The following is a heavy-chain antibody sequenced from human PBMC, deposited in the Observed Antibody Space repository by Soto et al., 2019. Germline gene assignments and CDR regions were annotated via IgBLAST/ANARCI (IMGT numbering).Heavy chain of an antibody. V-gene: IGHV3-30*18. J-gene: IGHJ6*02. Sequence: QVQLVESGGGVVQPGRSLRLSCAASGFTFSSYGMHWVRQAPGKGLEWVAVISYDGSNKYYADSVKGRFTISRDNSKNTLYLLMNRLRAEETAVYYWANDRPLHYGVDVWCQGAKVNVSS. CDR1: GFTFSSYG. CDR3: ANDRPLHYGVDV. CDR2: ISYDGSNK.